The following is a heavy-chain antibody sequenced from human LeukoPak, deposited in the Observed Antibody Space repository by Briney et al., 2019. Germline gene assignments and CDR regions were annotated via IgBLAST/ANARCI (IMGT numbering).Heavy chain of an antibody. CDR3: ASNPLTYCGDDCSTLTDY. V-gene: IGHV4-34*01. Sequence: KPSETLSLTCAVYGGSFSGYYWSWIRQPPGKGLEWIGEINHSGSTNYNPSLKSRVTISVDTSKNQFSLKLSSVTAADTAVYYCASNPLTYCGDDCSTLTDYWGQGTLVTVSS. J-gene: IGHJ4*02. CDR2: INHSGST. CDR1: GGSFSGYY. D-gene: IGHD2-21*02.